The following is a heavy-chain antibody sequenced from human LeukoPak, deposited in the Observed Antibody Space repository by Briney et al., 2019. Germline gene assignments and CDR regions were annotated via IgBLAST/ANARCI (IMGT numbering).Heavy chain of an antibody. J-gene: IGHJ5*02. D-gene: IGHD3-3*01. Sequence: SETLSLTCTVSGGSISSSSYYWGWIRQPPGKGLEWIGSIYYSGSTCYNPSLKSRVTISVDTSKNQFSLKLSSVTAADTAVYYCARHAAGTIFGVVIIGENWFDPWGQGTLVTVSS. V-gene: IGHV4-39*01. CDR1: GGSISSSSYY. CDR3: ARHAAGTIFGVVIIGENWFDP. CDR2: IYYSGST.